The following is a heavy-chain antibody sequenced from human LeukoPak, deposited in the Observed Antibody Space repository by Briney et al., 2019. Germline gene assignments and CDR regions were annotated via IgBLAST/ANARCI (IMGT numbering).Heavy chain of an antibody. CDR1: GGTFSSYA. V-gene: IGHV1-69*01. CDR2: IIPIFGTA. Sequence: ASVKVSCKASGGTFSSYAISWVRQAPGQGLEWMGGIIPIFGTANYAQKFQGRVTITADESTSTAYMELSSLRSEDTAVYYCARASLASITIFGGIIGAFDIWGQGTMVTVSS. D-gene: IGHD3-3*01. CDR3: ARASLASITIFGGIIGAFDI. J-gene: IGHJ3*02.